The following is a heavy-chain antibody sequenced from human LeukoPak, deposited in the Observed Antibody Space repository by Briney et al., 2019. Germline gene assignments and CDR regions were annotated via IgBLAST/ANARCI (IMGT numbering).Heavy chain of an antibody. CDR2: INPNSGGT. V-gene: IGHV1-2*02. CDR3: ATGIAAAGTLDY. Sequence: ASVKVSCKSSGYTFTGYYMHWVRQAPGQGLEWMGWINPNSGGTNYAQKFQGRVTMTRDTSISTAYMELSRLRSDDTAVYYCATGIAAAGTLDYWGQGTLVTVSS. D-gene: IGHD6-13*01. J-gene: IGHJ4*02. CDR1: GYTFTGYY.